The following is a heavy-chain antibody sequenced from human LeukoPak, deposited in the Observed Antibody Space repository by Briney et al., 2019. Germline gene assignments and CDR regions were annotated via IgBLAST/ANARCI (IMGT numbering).Heavy chain of an antibody. CDR3: ARDVGATVHGY. Sequence: SETLSLTCTVSGYSISSDYYWGWIRQPPGKGLEWIGSIHRSGSTYYNPSLESRVTISVDTSKNQFSLMLSSVTAADTAVYYCARDVGATVHGYWGQGALVTVSS. CDR2: IHRSGST. D-gene: IGHD1-26*01. CDR1: GYSISSDYY. J-gene: IGHJ4*02. V-gene: IGHV4-38-2*02.